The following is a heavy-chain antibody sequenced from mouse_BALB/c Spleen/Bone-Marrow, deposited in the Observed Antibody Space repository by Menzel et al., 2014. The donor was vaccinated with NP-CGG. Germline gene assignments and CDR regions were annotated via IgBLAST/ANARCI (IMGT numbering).Heavy chain of an antibody. Sequence: VQLKQSGAELVKPGASVKLSCTASGFNIKDTYMHWVKQRPEQGLEWIGWIDPANGNTKYDPNFQGKATITADTSSNTAYLQLSSLTSEDTAVYYCARDYDYFFDYRGQGTTLTISS. CDR3: ARDYDYFFDY. V-gene: IGHV14-3*02. J-gene: IGHJ2*01. CDR1: GFNIKDTY. CDR2: IDPANGNT. D-gene: IGHD2-4*01.